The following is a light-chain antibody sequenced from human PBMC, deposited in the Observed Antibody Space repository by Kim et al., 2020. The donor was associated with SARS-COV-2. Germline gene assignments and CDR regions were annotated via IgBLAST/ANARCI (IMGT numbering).Light chain of an antibody. J-gene: IGKJ5*01. CDR3: QQYGSIPGT. CDR1: QSVISNY. Sequence: SPGESATLTCRASQSVISNYLAWYQQKPGQAPRLLIYITSTRARGIPDRFSGSGSGTDFTLTISKLEPEDFAVYYCQQYGSIPGTFGQGTRLEIK. CDR2: ITS. V-gene: IGKV3-20*01.